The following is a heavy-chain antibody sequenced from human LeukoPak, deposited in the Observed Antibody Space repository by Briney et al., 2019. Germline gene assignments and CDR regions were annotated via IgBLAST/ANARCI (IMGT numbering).Heavy chain of an antibody. D-gene: IGHD3-3*01. Sequence: ASVKVSCKASGGTFSSYAISWVRQAPGQGLEWVGGIIPIFGTANYAQKFQGRVTITADESTSTAYMELNSLRAEDTAVFYCAKDLYLRDFWSGYFDYWGQGIPVTVSS. CDR3: AKDLYLRDFWSGYFDY. V-gene: IGHV1-69*13. CDR2: IIPIFGTA. CDR1: GGTFSSYA. J-gene: IGHJ4*02.